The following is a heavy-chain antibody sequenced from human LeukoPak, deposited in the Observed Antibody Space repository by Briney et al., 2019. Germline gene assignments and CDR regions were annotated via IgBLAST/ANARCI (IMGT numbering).Heavy chain of an antibody. CDR2: INHSGST. D-gene: IGHD3-10*01. J-gene: IGHJ4*02. V-gene: IGHV4-34*01. Sequence: SETLSLTCAVYGGSFSGYYWSWIRQPPGKGLEWIGEINHSGSTNYNPSLKSRVTISVDTSKNQFSLKLSSVTAADTAVYYCARHAYTVRDPKASLDYWGQGTLVTVSS. CDR1: GGSFSGYY. CDR3: ARHAYTVRDPKASLDY.